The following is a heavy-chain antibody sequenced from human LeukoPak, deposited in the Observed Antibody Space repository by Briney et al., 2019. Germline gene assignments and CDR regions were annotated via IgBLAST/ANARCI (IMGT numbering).Heavy chain of an antibody. CDR2: VYHSGST. CDR1: GYSISSGYY. Sequence: PSETLSLTCTVSGYSISSGYYWGWIRQPPGKGLEWIGSVYHSGSTYYNPSLKSRVTISVDTSKNQFSLKLSSVTAADTAVYYCARVDYYGSGPHFDYWGQGTLVTVSS. D-gene: IGHD3-10*01. CDR3: ARVDYYGSGPHFDY. J-gene: IGHJ4*02. V-gene: IGHV4-38-2*02.